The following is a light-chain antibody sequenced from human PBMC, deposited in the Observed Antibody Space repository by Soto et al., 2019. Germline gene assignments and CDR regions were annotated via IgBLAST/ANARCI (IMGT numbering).Light chain of an antibody. V-gene: IGKV3-20*01. CDR3: QQYNSYSRT. CDR2: GAS. J-gene: IGKJ1*01. Sequence: EIVLAQSPGTLSLSPGERATLSCRASQSVSSSYLAWYQQKPGQAPRLLIYGASSRATGIPDRFSGSGSGTEFTLTISSLQPDDFATYCCQQYNSYSRTFGQGTKVDI. CDR1: QSVSSSY.